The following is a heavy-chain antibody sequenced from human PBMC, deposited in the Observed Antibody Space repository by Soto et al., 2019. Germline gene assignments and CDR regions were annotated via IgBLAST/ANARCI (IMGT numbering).Heavy chain of an antibody. CDR3: STNYYDSSGYGNWFDP. CDR1: GFTFGDYA. J-gene: IGHJ5*02. V-gene: IGHV3-49*03. CDR2: IRSKAYGGTT. Sequence: PGGPLRLSCTASGFTFGDYAMSWFRQAPGKGLEWVGFIRSKAYGGTTHYAASVKGRFTISRDDSKSIAYLQMNSLKTEDTAVYYCSTNYYDSSGYGNWFDPWGQGTLVTVSS. D-gene: IGHD3-22*01.